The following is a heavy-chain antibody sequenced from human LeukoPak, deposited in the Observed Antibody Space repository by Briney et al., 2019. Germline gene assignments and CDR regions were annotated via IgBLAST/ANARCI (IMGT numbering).Heavy chain of an antibody. CDR1: GGTFSSYA. Sequence: SVKVSCKASGGTFSSYAISWVRQAPGQGLEWMGRIIPILGIANYAQKFQGRGTITADKSTSTAYMELSSLRSEDTAVYYCASEGLRLGELSLGGPLIDYWGQGTLVTVSS. CDR3: ASEGLRLGELSLGGPLIDY. D-gene: IGHD3-16*02. CDR2: IIPILGIA. V-gene: IGHV1-69*04. J-gene: IGHJ4*02.